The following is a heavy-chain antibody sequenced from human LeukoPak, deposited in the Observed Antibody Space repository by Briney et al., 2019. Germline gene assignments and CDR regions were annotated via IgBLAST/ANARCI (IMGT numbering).Heavy chain of an antibody. J-gene: IGHJ6*03. D-gene: IGHD5-24*01. V-gene: IGHV3-23*01. Sequence: PGGSLRLSCAASGITFSSHAMSWVRQAPGKGLEWVSLIRGRGSHTYYGDSVKGRFTISRDNSTNRLYLQMNSLRPEDTAVYYCAKGGAATMRDGYNYYYYYMEVWGRGTTVTVSS. CDR2: IRGRGSHT. CDR1: GITFSSHA. CDR3: AKGGAATMRDGYNYYYYYMEV.